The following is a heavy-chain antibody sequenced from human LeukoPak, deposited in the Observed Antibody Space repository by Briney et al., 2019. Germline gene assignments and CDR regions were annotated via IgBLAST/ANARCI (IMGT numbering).Heavy chain of an antibody. D-gene: IGHD3-9*01. CDR2: ISAYNGNT. CDR1: GYTFTSYG. J-gene: IGHJ5*02. V-gene: IGHV1-18*01. Sequence: ASVKVSCKASGYTFTSYGISWVRQAPGQGLEWMGWISAYNGNTNYAQKLQGRVTMTTDTSTSTAYMELRSLRSDDTAVYYCARGPSYYDILTGANWFDPWGQGTLVTVSS. CDR3: ARGPSYYDILTGANWFDP.